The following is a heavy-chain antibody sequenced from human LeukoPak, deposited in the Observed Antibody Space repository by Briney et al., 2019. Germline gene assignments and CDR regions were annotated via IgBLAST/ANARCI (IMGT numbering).Heavy chain of an antibody. CDR3: AREGATDYYFDP. CDR1: GYTFTAFY. V-gene: IGHV1-8*02. CDR2: IHPNSGNT. J-gene: IGHJ4*02. Sequence: ASVKVSCKASGYTFTAFYIQWVRQAPGQGLEWMGWIHPNSGNTGYAQKFQGRVTMTRNTSISTAYMELSSLRSEDTAVYYCAREGATDYYFDPWGQGTLVTVSS. D-gene: IGHD4-11*01.